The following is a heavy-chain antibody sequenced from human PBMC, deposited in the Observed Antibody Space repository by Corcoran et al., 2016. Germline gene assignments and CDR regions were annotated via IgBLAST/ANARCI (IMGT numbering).Heavy chain of an antibody. Sequence: QVQLVQSGAEVKKPGASVKVSCKASGYTFTSYGISWVRQAPGQGLEWMGWISAYNGNTNYEQKLQGRVTMTTGTSTSTAYMELRSLRSDDTAVYYGARNRYCSGGSCSGFDPWGQGTLVTVSS. CDR1: GYTFTSYG. CDR2: ISAYNGNT. D-gene: IGHD2-15*01. V-gene: IGHV1-18*01. J-gene: IGHJ5*02. CDR3: ARNRYCSGGSCSGFDP.